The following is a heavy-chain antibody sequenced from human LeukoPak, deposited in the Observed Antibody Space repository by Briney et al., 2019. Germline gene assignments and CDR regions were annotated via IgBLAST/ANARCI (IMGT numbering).Heavy chain of an antibody. Sequence: SQTLSLTCTVSGASISSGSYSWSWIRQPAGEGLEWIGRLYTSGITNYNSSLKSRITMSVDTSKNQFSLKLSSVTAADTAVYYCARGSAYRSFDYWAREPWSASPQ. V-gene: IGHV4-61*02. CDR2: LYTSGIT. CDR3: ARGSAYRSFDY. D-gene: IGHD4-11*01. CDR1: GASISSGSYS. J-gene: IGHJ4*02.